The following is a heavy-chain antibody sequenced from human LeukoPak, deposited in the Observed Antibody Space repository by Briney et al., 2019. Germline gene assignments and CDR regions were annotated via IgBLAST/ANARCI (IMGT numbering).Heavy chain of an antibody. Sequence: ASVKVSCKASGYTFTNYVMHWVRQAPGQRLEWMGWINAGNGNTKYSQKFQGRVTMTTDTSTSTAYMELRSLRSDDTAVYYCARDGVFSWYARREFDPWGQGTLVTVSS. V-gene: IGHV1-3*01. CDR3: ARDGVFSWYARREFDP. J-gene: IGHJ5*02. D-gene: IGHD6-13*01. CDR2: INAGNGNT. CDR1: GYTFTNYV.